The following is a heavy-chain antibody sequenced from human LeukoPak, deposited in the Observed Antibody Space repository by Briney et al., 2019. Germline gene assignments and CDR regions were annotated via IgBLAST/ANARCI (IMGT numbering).Heavy chain of an antibody. CDR2: INHSGST. CDR1: GGSFSGYY. V-gene: IGHV4-34*01. Sequence: SEILSLTCAVYGGSFSGYYWSWIRQPPGKGLEWIGEINHSGSTNYNPSLKSRVTISVDTSRNQFSLKLSSVTAADTAVYYCARGLSYYDFWSGYRASYYYYYMDVWGKGTTVTVSS. CDR3: ARGLSYYDFWSGYRASYYYYYMDV. J-gene: IGHJ6*03. D-gene: IGHD3-3*01.